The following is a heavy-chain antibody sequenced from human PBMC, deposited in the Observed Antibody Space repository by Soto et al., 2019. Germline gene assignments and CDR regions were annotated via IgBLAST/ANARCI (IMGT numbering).Heavy chain of an antibody. CDR3: ARGGDIVATIVAAFDI. J-gene: IGHJ3*02. V-gene: IGHV3-11*06. D-gene: IGHD5-12*01. CDR2: ISSSSSYT. CDR1: GFTFSDYY. Sequence: QVQLVESGGGLVKPGGSLRLSCAASGFTFSDYYMSWIRQAPGKGLEWVSYISSSSSYTNYADSVKGRFTISRDNAKNSLYLQMNSLRAEYTAVYYCARGGDIVATIVAAFDIWGQGTMVTVSS.